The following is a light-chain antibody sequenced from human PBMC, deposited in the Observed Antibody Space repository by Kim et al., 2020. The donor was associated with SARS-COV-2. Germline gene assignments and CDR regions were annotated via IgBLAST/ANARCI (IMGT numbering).Light chain of an antibody. J-gene: IGLJ3*02. Sequence: GQSITTSCTGTIRDIGSCNLVSWYQQHPGKAPKVMIYEGSKRPSGVSDRFSGSKSGNTASLTISGLQAEDEADYYCCAYAGSSTLMFGGGTQLTVL. CDR2: EGS. V-gene: IGLV2-23*01. CDR3: CAYAGSSTLM. CDR1: IRDIGSCNL.